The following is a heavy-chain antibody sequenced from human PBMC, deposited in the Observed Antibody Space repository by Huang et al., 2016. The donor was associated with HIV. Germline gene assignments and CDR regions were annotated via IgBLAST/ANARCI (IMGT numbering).Heavy chain of an antibody. V-gene: IGHV3-30*04. Sequence: VQLVASGGGVVQSGRSLRRFCAGSGFTFRSHAVYWVRQTAGKGREWVGVTSRDGRTEHLSEPVEGRFIISRGNSKSTESQQVNRLRSEDTGVDYCGRDPAAITETTSYYYYIMGVWGRGTAVSVSS. CDR2: TSRDGRTE. J-gene: IGHJ6*03. CDR1: GFTFRSHA. D-gene: IGHD4-17*01. CDR3: GRDPAAITETTSYYYYIMGV.